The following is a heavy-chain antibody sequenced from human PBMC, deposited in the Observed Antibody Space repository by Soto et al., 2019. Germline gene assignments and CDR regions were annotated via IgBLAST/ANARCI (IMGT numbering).Heavy chain of an antibody. CDR1: GGSISSSSYY. D-gene: IGHD5-12*01. CDR2: IYYSGST. J-gene: IGHJ5*02. V-gene: IGHV4-39*01. CDR3: ARHPGYSGYDAKRPTAVAGNRWFDP. Sequence: SETLSHTCTVSGGSISSSSYYWGWIRQPPGKGLEWFGSIYYSGSTYYNPSLKSRVTISVDTSKNQFSLKLSSVTAADTAVYYCARHPGYSGYDAKRPTAVAGNRWFDPLCQGPLVT.